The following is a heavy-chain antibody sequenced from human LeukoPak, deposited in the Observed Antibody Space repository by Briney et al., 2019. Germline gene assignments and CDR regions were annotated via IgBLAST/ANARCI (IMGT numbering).Heavy chain of an antibody. V-gene: IGHV1-46*01. Sequence: ASVKVSCKASGYTFTSYYMHWVRQAPGQGLEWMGIINPSGGSTSYAQKFQGRVTMTRDTSTSTVYMGLSSLRSEDTAVYYCARDRGSITIFGVPSGDWFDPWGQGTLVTVSS. CDR1: GYTFTSYY. CDR3: ARDRGSITIFGVPSGDWFDP. D-gene: IGHD3-3*01. CDR2: INPSGGST. J-gene: IGHJ5*02.